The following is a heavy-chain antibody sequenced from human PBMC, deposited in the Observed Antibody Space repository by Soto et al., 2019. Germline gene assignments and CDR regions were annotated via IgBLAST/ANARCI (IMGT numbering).Heavy chain of an antibody. D-gene: IGHD2-2*01. CDR1: GGSISTYY. CDR2: IHSSGST. CDR3: ARANIVVVRDVLPGGWFDP. J-gene: IGHJ5*02. Sequence: SETLSLTCTVSGGSISTYYWSWIRQPAGKGLEWIGLIHSSGSTNYNPSLKSRVTMSVDTAKNQFSLKLNSVTAADTAVYYCARANIVVVRDVLPGGWFDPWGQGTLVTVSS. V-gene: IGHV4-4*07.